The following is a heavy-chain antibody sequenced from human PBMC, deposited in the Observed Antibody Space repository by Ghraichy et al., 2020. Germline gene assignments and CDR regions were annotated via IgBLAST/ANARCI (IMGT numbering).Heavy chain of an antibody. CDR3: AKTYGDYFHGPYWYFDL. J-gene: IGHJ2*01. CDR1: GFTFSSYA. Sequence: GGSLRLSCAASGFTFSSYAMSWVRQAPGKGLEWVSAISGSGGSTYYADSVKGRFTISRDNSKNTLYLQMNSLRAEDTAVYYCAKTYGDYFHGPYWYFDLWGRGTLVTVSS. CDR2: ISGSGGST. V-gene: IGHV3-23*01. D-gene: IGHD4-17*01.